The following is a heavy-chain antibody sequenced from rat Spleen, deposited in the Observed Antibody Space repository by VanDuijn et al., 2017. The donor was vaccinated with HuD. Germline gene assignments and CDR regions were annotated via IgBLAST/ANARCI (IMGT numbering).Heavy chain of an antibody. CDR1: GHSITSSYR. CDR3: ASLYSSYSLYYFDY. J-gene: IGHJ2*01. V-gene: IGHV3-3*01. Sequence: EVQLQESGPGLVKPSQSLSLTCSVPGHSITSSYRWNWIRKFPGNKLEWMGYINSAGSTNYNPSLKSRISITRDTSKNQFSLQVNSVTTEDTATYYCASLYSSYSLYYFDYWGQGVMVTVSS. D-gene: IGHD1-2*01. CDR2: INSAGST.